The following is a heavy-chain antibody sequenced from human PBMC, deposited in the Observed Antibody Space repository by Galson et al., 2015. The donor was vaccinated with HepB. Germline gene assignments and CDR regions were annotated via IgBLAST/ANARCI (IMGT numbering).Heavy chain of an antibody. J-gene: IGHJ4*02. V-gene: IGHV1-2*05. CDR3: TKEGSSNDFDF. CDR2: INPHTGDT. CDR1: GHTFTAYY. D-gene: IGHD6-13*01. Sequence: SVKVSCKASGHTFTAYYLHWVRQAPGQGLEWMGRINPHTGDTNYAQPFQGRVTMTRDTSISTAYMELSRLSSDDTVVYYCTKEGSSNDFDFWGQGTLVTVSS.